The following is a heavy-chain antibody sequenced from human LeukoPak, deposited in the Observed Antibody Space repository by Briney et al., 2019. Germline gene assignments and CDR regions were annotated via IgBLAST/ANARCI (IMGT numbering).Heavy chain of an antibody. CDR3: ARVAEAAAFDY. CDR2: ISSSSTYI. Sequence: GGSQRLSCAASGFTFSSYSMNWVRQAPGKGLEWVSSISSSSTYIYYADSVKGRFTISRDNAKNSLYLQMNSLRADDTAVYYCARVAEAAAFDYWGQGTLVTVSS. CDR1: GFTFSSYS. V-gene: IGHV3-21*01. J-gene: IGHJ4*02. D-gene: IGHD6-13*01.